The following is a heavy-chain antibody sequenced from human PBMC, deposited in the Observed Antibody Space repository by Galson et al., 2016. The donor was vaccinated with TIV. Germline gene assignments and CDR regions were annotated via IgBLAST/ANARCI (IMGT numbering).Heavy chain of an antibody. Sequence: SETLSLTCTVSGGSVHSSSYFWGWIRQPPGKGLEWIGNISSTGNTKYNPSLKSRVTISIDTSQKQFSLRLTSVTAADTAVYHCARRVFDSGWYYDNWGQGTLVSVSS. J-gene: IGHJ4*02. D-gene: IGHD6-19*01. CDR3: ARRVFDSGWYYDN. V-gene: IGHV4-39*07. CDR2: ISSTGNT. CDR1: GGSVHSSSYF.